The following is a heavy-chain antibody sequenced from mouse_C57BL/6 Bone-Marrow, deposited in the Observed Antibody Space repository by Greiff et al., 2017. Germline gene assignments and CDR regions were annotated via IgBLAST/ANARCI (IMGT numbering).Heavy chain of an antibody. CDR1: GFTFTSYW. D-gene: IGHD2-5*01. CDR2: IYPGSGST. CDR3: ARRDYSNYPYYFDY. V-gene: IGHV1-55*01. J-gene: IGHJ2*01. Sequence: VQLQQPGAELVKPGASVKMSCKASGFTFTSYWITWVKQRPGQGLEWIGDIYPGSGSTNYNEKFKSKATLTVDTSSSTAYMQLSSLTSEDSAVYYCARRDYSNYPYYFDYWGQGTTLTVSS.